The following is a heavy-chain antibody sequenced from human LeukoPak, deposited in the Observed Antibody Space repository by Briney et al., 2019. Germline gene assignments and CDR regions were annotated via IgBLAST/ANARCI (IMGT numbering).Heavy chain of an antibody. CDR1: GFTFSSYS. CDR3: AKTDYYYDSSGYYDY. CDR2: IRSSSSYI. J-gene: IGHJ4*02. Sequence: GGSLRLSCAASGFTFSSYSMNWVRQAPGKGLEWVSSIRSSSSYIYYADSVKGRFTISRDNSKNTLYLQMNSLRAEDTAVYYCAKTDYYYDSSGYYDYWGQGTLVTVSS. V-gene: IGHV3-21*04. D-gene: IGHD3-22*01.